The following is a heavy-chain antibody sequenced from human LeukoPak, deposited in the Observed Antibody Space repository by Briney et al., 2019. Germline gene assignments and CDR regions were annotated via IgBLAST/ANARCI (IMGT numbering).Heavy chain of an antibody. CDR2: ISGNGENT. D-gene: IGHD1-26*01. J-gene: IGHJ4*02. CDR1: GLTFSTTA. CDR3: ANRWALHSGTYFFGS. V-gene: IGHV3-23*01. Sequence: PGGSLRLSCAASGLTFSTTAMSWVRQAPGKGLEWVSLISGNGENTYYADSVKGRFTISRDNSKNTVFLQMNSLRVEDTAVYYCANRWALHSGTYFFGSWGQGTLVAVSS.